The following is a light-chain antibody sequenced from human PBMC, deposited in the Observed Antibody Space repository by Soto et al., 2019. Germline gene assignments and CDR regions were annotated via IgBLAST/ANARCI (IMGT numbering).Light chain of an antibody. CDR1: IFNIGSNY. CDR3: AAWDDSLRCHYV. V-gene: IGLV1-47*02. J-gene: IGLJ1*01. Sequence: SVGSPPRSASGTTAQGATISYFGVIFNIGSNYVYWYQQLPGNAPKLLIYSNNLRPSGVPDRFSASKYRTSDSLAISGLRSEDEADYYCAAWDDSLRCHYVFGTGP. CDR2: SNN.